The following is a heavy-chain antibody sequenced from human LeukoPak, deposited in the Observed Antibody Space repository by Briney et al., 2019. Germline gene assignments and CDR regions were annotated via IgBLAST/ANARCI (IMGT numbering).Heavy chain of an antibody. Sequence: SETLSLTCAVYGGSFSGYYWSWIRQPPGRGLEWIGEINHSGSTNYNPSLKSRVTISVDTSKNQFSLKLSSVTAADTAVYYCARVEEDAFDIWGQGTMVTVSS. V-gene: IGHV4-34*01. CDR1: GGSFSGYY. CDR2: INHSGST. CDR3: ARVEEDAFDI. J-gene: IGHJ3*02. D-gene: IGHD5-24*01.